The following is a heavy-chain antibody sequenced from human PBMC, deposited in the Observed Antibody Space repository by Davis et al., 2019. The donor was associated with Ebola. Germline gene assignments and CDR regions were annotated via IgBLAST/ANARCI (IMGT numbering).Heavy chain of an antibody. Sequence: PGGSLRLSCAASGFTFSNYWMSWVRQAPGKGLEWVANIKQDGSGKYYVDSVKGRFTISRDNAKNSLYLQMNSLRAEDTAVYYCARKSTFFDYWGQGTRVTVSS. V-gene: IGHV3-7*03. CDR2: IKQDGSGK. D-gene: IGHD3-16*01. CDR1: GFTFSNYW. J-gene: IGHJ4*02. CDR3: ARKSTFFDY.